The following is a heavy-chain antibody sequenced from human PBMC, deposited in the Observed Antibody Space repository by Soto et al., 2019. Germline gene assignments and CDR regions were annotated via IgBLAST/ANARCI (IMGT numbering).Heavy chain of an antibody. Sequence: TSQTLSLTCSVSGASISSGDYYWSWIRQAPGKGLEWIGHIYYSGSTHYKASLKSRVTISVDTSKTQFSLNLTSVTAADTALYYCARMGFTYVLASVWGQGTQVIVSS. D-gene: IGHD3-10*02. V-gene: IGHV4-30-4*01. J-gene: IGHJ4*02. CDR2: IYYSGST. CDR3: ARMGFTYVLASV. CDR1: GASISSGDYY.